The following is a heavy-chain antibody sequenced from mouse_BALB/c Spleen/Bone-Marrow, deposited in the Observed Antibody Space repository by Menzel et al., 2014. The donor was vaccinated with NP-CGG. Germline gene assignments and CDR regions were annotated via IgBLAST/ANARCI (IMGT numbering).Heavy chain of an antibody. J-gene: IGHJ2*01. CDR2: ISYDGTN. V-gene: IGHV3-6*02. D-gene: IGHD1-1*01. Sequence: ESGPGLVKPYQSLSLTCSVTGYSITSGYYWKWIRQFPGNKLESMVYISYDGTNNYNPSLKKRISITRDTSKNQFFLKLNSVTTEDAATYCSARGMGLRERYYVAYRGQGTPLPVPS. CDR3: ARGMGLRERYYVAY. CDR1: GYSITSGYY.